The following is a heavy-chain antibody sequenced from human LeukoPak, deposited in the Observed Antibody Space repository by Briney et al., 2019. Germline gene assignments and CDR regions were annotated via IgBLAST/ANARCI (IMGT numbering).Heavy chain of an antibody. CDR1: GFTFSSYG. V-gene: IGHV3-30*03. Sequence: GGSLRLSCAASGFTFSSYGMHWIRQAPGKGLEWVAVISYDGSNKYYADSVKGRFTVSRDNAKNSLYLQMNSLRAEDTAVYYCSRCRSDFWSGYYPSYYQYYMDVWGKGTTVTVSS. CDR2: ISYDGSNK. D-gene: IGHD3-3*01. J-gene: IGHJ6*03. CDR3: SRCRSDFWSGYYPSYYQYYMDV.